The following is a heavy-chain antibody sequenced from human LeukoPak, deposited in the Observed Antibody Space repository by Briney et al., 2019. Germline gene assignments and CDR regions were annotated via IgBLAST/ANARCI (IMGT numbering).Heavy chain of an antibody. J-gene: IGHJ6*03. Sequence: PGGSLRLSCAASGFTFSSYSMNWVRQAPGKGLEWVSYISSSGSTIYYADSVKGRFTISRDNAKNSLYLQMNSLRAEDTAVYYCARDGATFSGYDWYYYMDVWGKGTTVAVSS. D-gene: IGHD5-12*01. CDR3: ARDGATFSGYDWYYYMDV. CDR2: ISSSGSTI. V-gene: IGHV3-48*04. CDR1: GFTFSSYS.